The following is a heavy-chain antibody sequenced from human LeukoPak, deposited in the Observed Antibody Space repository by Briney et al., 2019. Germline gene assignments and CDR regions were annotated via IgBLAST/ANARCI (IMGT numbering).Heavy chain of an antibody. CDR3: ARKNYYDSRRGAFDI. Sequence: PSETLSLTCAVYGGSFSGYYWSWIRQPPGKGLEWIGEINHSGSTNYNPSLTSRVTISVDTSKNQFSLKLSSVTAAATAVYYCARKNYYDSRRGAFDIWGQGTMVTVSS. J-gene: IGHJ3*02. CDR2: INHSGST. V-gene: IGHV4-34*01. D-gene: IGHD3-22*01. CDR1: GGSFSGYY.